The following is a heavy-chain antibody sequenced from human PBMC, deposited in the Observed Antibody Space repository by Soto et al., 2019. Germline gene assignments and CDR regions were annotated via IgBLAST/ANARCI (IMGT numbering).Heavy chain of an antibody. CDR2: ISYDGSNK. Sequence: GGSLRLSCAASGFTFSSYAMHWVRQAPGKGLEWVAVISYDGSNKYYADSVKGRFTISRDDSKNTLYLQMNSLRAEDTAVYYCARDRDSSSSRPQFDYWGQGTLVTVSS. D-gene: IGHD6-6*01. CDR3: ARDRDSSSSRPQFDY. V-gene: IGHV3-30-3*01. J-gene: IGHJ4*02. CDR1: GFTFSSYA.